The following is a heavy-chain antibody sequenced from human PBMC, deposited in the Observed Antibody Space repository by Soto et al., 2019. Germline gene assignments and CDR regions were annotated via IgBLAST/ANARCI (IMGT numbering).Heavy chain of an antibody. Sequence: HPGGSLRLSCATSGFTFSTHEMNWVRQAPGRGLEWIAKISGSGSTRNYADSVKGRFIISRGNGQRTVDLQMNSLRVEDTAVYYCARGGVYWGPGTLVTVSS. J-gene: IGHJ4*02. CDR2: ISGSGSTR. CDR1: GFTFSTHE. CDR3: ARGGVY. V-gene: IGHV3-48*03.